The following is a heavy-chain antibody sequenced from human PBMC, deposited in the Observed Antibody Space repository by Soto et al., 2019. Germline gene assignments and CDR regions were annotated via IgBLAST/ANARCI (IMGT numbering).Heavy chain of an antibody. V-gene: IGHV1-18*01. CDR1: GYTFTSYG. CDR2: ISAYNGNT. Sequence: ASVKVSCKASGYTFTSYGISWVRQAPGQGLEWMGWISAYNGNTNYAQKLQGRVTMTTDTSTSTAYMELRSLRSDDTAVYYCARDSPSFGVVIILQKDYDYGMDVWGQ. J-gene: IGHJ6*02. D-gene: IGHD3-3*01. CDR3: ARDSPSFGVVIILQKDYDYGMDV.